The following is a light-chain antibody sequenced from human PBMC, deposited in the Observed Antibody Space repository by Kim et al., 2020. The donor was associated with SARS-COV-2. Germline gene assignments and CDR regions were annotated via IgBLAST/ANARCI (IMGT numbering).Light chain of an antibody. J-gene: IGKJ1*01. V-gene: IGKV3-15*01. Sequence: EIVMTQSPATLSLSPGEGATLSCRASQTIGSNLAWYQQSPGQPPRLLIYGASTRATGIPARFSGSGSGTEFTLTLSSLRSEDFAVYYCQQYNDWPRTFGQGTKVDIK. CDR3: QQYNDWPRT. CDR1: QTIGSN. CDR2: GAS.